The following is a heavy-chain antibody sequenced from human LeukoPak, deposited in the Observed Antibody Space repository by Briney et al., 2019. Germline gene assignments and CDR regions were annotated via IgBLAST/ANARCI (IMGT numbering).Heavy chain of an antibody. D-gene: IGHD4-17*01. CDR2: ISSDGTNT. CDR1: GFTFSSHW. Sequence: GGSLRLSCAASGFTFSSHWMHWVRQAPGKGLVWVSRISSDGTNTNYADSVKGRFTISRDNAKNTLYLQMNSLRVEDTAVYYCARLYGDYLHFDYWGQGTLVTVSS. V-gene: IGHV3-74*01. J-gene: IGHJ4*02. CDR3: ARLYGDYLHFDY.